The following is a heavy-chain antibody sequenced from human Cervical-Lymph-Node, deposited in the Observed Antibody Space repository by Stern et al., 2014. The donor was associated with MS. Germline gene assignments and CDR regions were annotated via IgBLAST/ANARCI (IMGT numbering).Heavy chain of an antibody. Sequence: VQLVESGPEVKRPGESLKISCQASGYTFTSYWIGGVRQMPGKGLEWIPMTLPVGPNIGNSPAFQGQVPISPDKSSSTAYLQWNNLKASDTAIYYCARQRYFDYWGQGTLVTVSS. CDR3: ARQRYFDY. J-gene: IGHJ4*02. V-gene: IGHV5-51*01. CDR1: GYTFTSYW. CDR2: TLPVGPNI.